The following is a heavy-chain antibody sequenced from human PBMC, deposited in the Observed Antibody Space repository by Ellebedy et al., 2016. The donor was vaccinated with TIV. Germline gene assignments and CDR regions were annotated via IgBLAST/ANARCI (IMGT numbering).Heavy chain of an antibody. V-gene: IGHV1-18*01. D-gene: IGHD5-18*01. J-gene: IGHJ4*02. CDR2: ISPNDGNT. CDR1: GYTFTDYA. Sequence: AASVKVSCKASGYTFTDYAMHWVRQAPGQGLEWMGRISPNDGNTNYAQELQGRVTMTTDTSTNTAYMELRSLRSDDTAVYYCASDLTAMVTMPYWGQGTLVTVSS. CDR3: ASDLTAMVTMPY.